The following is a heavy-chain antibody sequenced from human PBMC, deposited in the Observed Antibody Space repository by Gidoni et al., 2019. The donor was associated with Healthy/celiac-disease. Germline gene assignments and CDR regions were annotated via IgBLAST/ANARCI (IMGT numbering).Heavy chain of an antibody. V-gene: IGHV3-66*01. J-gene: IGHJ4*02. CDR2: IYSGGST. CDR1: GFTVSSNY. CDR3: ARGEDYYDSSGYHPR. Sequence: EVQLVESGGGLVQPGGSLRISCAASGFTVSSNYMSWVRQAPGKGLEWVSVIYSGGSTYYADSVKGRFTISRDNSKNTLYLQMNSLRAEDTAVYYCARGEDYYDSSGYHPRWGQGTLVTVSS. D-gene: IGHD3-22*01.